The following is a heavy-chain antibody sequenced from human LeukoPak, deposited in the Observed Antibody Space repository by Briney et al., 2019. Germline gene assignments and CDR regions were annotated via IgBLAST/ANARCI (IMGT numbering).Heavy chain of an antibody. CDR2: IYYSGST. CDR3: ARVVGIAAAAEYYFDY. V-gene: IGHV4-31*03. Sequence: SQTLSLTCTVSGGSISSGGYYWSWIRQHPGKGLEWIGYIYYSGSTYYNPSLKSRVTISVDTSKNQFSLELSSVTAADTAVYYCARVVGIAAAAEYYFDYWGQGTLVTVSS. D-gene: IGHD6-13*01. CDR1: GGSISSGGYY. J-gene: IGHJ4*02.